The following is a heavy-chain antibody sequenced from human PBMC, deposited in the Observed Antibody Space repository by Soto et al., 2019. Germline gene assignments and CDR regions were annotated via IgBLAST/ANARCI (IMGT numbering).Heavy chain of an antibody. D-gene: IGHD3-9*01. CDR1: GFTFNNYW. Sequence: GESLKISCAGSGFTFNNYWMNWVRQAPGKGLEWVANVKADGSVKNYVDSVKGRFTISRDNAKNSLFLQMNNLRAEDTAVYYCAEAIRYTDGSWGQGTLVTVSS. CDR2: VKADGSVK. J-gene: IGHJ5*02. V-gene: IGHV3-7*01. CDR3: AEAIRYTDGS.